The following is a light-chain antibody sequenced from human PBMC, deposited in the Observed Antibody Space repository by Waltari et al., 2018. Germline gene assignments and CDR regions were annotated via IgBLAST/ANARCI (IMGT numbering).Light chain of an antibody. Sequence: QSALTQSASVSGSPGQSITISCTGTSSHIGGYNYVSWYQQHPGKAPKLMIYDVNKRPSGVSNRFSGSKSGNTASLTISGLQAEDEADYYCSSYTTSSTLMVFGGGTKLSVL. V-gene: IGLV2-14*01. J-gene: IGLJ2*01. CDR2: DVN. CDR3: SSYTTSSTLMV. CDR1: SSHIGGYNY.